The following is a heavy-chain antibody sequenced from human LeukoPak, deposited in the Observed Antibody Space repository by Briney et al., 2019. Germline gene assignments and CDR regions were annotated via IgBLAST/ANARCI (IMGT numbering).Heavy chain of an antibody. Sequence: ASVKVSCKASGGTFSSYAISWVRQAPGQGLEWMGGIIPIFGTANYAQKFQGRVTITADESTSTAYMELSSLRSEDTAVYYCARDTPLTIFGVVPRAAYYVDVWGKGTTVTVSS. CDR1: GGTFSSYA. D-gene: IGHD3-3*01. CDR2: IIPIFGTA. J-gene: IGHJ6*03. CDR3: ARDTPLTIFGVVPRAAYYVDV. V-gene: IGHV1-69*13.